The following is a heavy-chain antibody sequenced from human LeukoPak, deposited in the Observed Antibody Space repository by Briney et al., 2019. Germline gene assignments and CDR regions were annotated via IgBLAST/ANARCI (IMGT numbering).Heavy chain of an antibody. V-gene: IGHV4-39*07. D-gene: IGHD1-26*01. CDR3: VGGSGSYGD. Sequence: PSETLSLTCTVSGGSISSYNSYWSWIRQPPGKGLEWIGEINHSGSTNYNPSLKSRVTISVDTSKNQFSLKLSSVTAADTAVYYCVGGSGSYGDWGQGTLVTVSS. J-gene: IGHJ4*02. CDR2: INHSGST. CDR1: GGSISSYNSY.